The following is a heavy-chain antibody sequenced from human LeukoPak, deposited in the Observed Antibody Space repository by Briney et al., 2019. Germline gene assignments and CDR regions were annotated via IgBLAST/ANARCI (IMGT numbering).Heavy chain of an antibody. CDR2: IYPGDSDT. Sequence: GESLKISCKGSGYSFTSYWIGWVRQMPGKGLEWMGIIYPGDSDTRYSPSFQGQVTISADKSISTAYLQWSSLKASDTAMYYCARHFDPHIVGATDGGPSFDYWGQGTLVTVSS. CDR3: ARHFDPHIVGATDGGPSFDY. J-gene: IGHJ4*02. D-gene: IGHD1-26*01. CDR1: GYSFTSYW. V-gene: IGHV5-51*01.